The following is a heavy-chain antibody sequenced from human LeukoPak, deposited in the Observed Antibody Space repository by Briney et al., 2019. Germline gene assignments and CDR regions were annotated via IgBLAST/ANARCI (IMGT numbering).Heavy chain of an antibody. J-gene: IGHJ4*02. CDR1: AFTFSTYS. CDR2: ISSSSSYI. V-gene: IGHV3-21*01. D-gene: IGHD5-18*01. Sequence: KSGGSLRLSCAASAFTFSTYSMHWVRQAPGKGLEWVSSISSSSSYIYYADSVKGRFTISRDNAKNSLYLQMNSLRADDTAVYYCARDPRGYSSGSDDFWGQGTLVTVSS. CDR3: ARDPRGYSSGSDDF.